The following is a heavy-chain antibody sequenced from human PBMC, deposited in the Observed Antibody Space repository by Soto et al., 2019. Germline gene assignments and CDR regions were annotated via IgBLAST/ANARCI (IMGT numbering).Heavy chain of an antibody. CDR1: GGSFSGYY. Sequence: SETLSLTCAVYGGSFSGYYWSWIRQPPGKGLEWIGEINHSGSTNYNPSLKSRVTISVDTSKNQFSLKLSSVTAADTAVYYCARGANYDYIWGSYRHRPHLAYWGQGTLVTVSS. J-gene: IGHJ4*02. D-gene: IGHD3-16*02. CDR3: ARGANYDYIWGSYRHRPHLAY. V-gene: IGHV4-34*01. CDR2: INHSGST.